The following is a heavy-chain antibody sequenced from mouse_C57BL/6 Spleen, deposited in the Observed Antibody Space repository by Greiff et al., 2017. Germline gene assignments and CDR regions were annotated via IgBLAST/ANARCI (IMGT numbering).Heavy chain of an antibody. Sequence: EVQRVESGGGLVKPGGSLKLSCAASGFTFSDYGMHWVRQAPEKGLEWVAYISSGSSTIYYADTVKGRFTISRDNAKNTLFLQMTSLRSEDTAMYYCARKITTVVATDGDYWGQGTSVTVSS. D-gene: IGHD1-1*01. CDR3: ARKITTVVATDGDY. CDR1: GFTFSDYG. V-gene: IGHV5-17*01. J-gene: IGHJ4*01. CDR2: ISSGSSTI.